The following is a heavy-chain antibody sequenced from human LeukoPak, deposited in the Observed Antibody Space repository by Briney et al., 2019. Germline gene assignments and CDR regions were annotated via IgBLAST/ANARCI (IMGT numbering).Heavy chain of an antibody. Sequence: ASVKVSCKASGGTFSSYAICWVRQAPGQGLEWMGGIIPIFGTANYAQKFQGRVTITTDESTSTAYMELSSLRSEDTAVYYCTRDEPDYYDSSGYYPDYWGQGTLVTVSS. CDR3: TRDEPDYYDSSGYYPDY. CDR1: GGTFSSYA. D-gene: IGHD3-22*01. V-gene: IGHV1-69*05. CDR2: IIPIFGTA. J-gene: IGHJ4*02.